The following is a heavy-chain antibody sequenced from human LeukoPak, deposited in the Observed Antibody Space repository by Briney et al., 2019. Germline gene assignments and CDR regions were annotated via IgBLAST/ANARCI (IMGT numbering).Heavy chain of an antibody. CDR2: INHSGST. J-gene: IGHJ4*02. V-gene: IGHV4-34*01. CDR3: VYGSGSYYPDFDY. CDR1: GGSFRGYY. D-gene: IGHD3-10*01. Sequence: SETLSLTCAVYGGSFRGYYWSWIRQPPGKGLEWIGEINHSGSTNYNPSLKSRVTISVDTSKNQFSLKLSSVTAADTAVYYCVYGSGSYYPDFDYWGQGTLVTVSS.